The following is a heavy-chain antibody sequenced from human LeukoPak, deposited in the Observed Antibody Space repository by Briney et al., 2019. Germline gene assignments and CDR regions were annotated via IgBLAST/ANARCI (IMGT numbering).Heavy chain of an antibody. CDR3: ARGGNYGSFDY. CDR1: GFTFSNAW. V-gene: IGHV3-7*01. J-gene: IGHJ4*02. CDR2: IKQDGNDK. D-gene: IGHD1-7*01. Sequence: GGSLRLSCAASGFTFSNAWMSWGRQAPGEGVGWVANIKQDGNDKYYVASVKGRFTISRDNAKSSLHLQMNSLRAEDTAVYYCARGGNYGSFDYWGQGTLVTVSS.